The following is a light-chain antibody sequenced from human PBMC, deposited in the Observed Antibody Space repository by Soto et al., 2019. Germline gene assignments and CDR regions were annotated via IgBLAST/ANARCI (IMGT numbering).Light chain of an antibody. J-gene: IGLJ2*01. CDR2: DVS. CDR1: SSDVGGYNY. Sequence: QSALTQPASVSGSPGQSITISCTGTSSDVGGYNYVSWYQQHPGKAPKLMIYDVSNRPSGVSNRFSGSKSGNTASLTISGLQAEDEAEYYCCSYTSNSTLVVFGGGTKLTVL. CDR3: CSYTSNSTLVV. V-gene: IGLV2-14*01.